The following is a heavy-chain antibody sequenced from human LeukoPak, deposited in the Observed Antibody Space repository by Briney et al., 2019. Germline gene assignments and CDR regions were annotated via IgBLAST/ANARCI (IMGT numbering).Heavy chain of an antibody. J-gene: IGHJ3*02. CDR1: GYTFTGYY. CDR2: INPNSGGT. CDR3: ASLVNIAAAGDDAFDI. Sequence: GASVKVSCKASGYTFTGYYMHWVRQAPGQGLEWMGWINPNSGGTNYAQKFQGRVTMTRDTSISTAYMELSRLRSDDTAVYYCASLVNIAAAGDDAFDIWGQGTMATVPS. V-gene: IGHV1-2*02. D-gene: IGHD6-13*01.